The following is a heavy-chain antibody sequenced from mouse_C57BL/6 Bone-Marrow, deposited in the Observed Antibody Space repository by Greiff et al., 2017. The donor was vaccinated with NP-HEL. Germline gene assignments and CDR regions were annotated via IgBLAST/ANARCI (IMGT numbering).Heavy chain of an antibody. CDR3: ARLYDYDGGYYFDY. CDR1: GFNIKNTY. V-gene: IGHV14-3*01. J-gene: IGHJ2*01. Sequence: VHVKQSVAELVRPGASVKLSCTASGFNIKNTYMHWVKQRPEQGLEWIGRIDPANGNTKYAPKFQGKATITADTSSNTAYLQLSSLTSEDTAIYYCARLYDYDGGYYFDYWGQGTTLTVSS. CDR2: IDPANGNT. D-gene: IGHD2-4*01.